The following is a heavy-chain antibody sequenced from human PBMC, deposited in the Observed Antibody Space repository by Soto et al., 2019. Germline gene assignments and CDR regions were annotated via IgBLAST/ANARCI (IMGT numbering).Heavy chain of an antibody. CDR3: ARERQLGSPNNYYSYYGMDV. CDR1: GYTFTGYY. J-gene: IGHJ6*02. D-gene: IGHD1-1*01. CDR2: INPNSGGT. V-gene: IGHV1-2*04. Sequence: QVQLVQSGAEVKKPGASVKVSCKASGYTFTGYYMHWVRQAPGQGLEWMGWINPNSGGTNYAQKFQGWVTMTGDTSISTASMERSRLRSNDTALYYCARERQLGSPNNYYSYYGMDVWGQGTTVTVSS.